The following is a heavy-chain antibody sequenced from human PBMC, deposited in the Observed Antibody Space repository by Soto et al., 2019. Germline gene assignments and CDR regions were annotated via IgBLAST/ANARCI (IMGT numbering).Heavy chain of an antibody. D-gene: IGHD3-22*01. V-gene: IGHV3-53*01. CDR2: IYSGGST. Sequence: EVQLVESGGGLIQPGGSLRLSCAASGFTVSSNYMSWVRQAPGKGLEWVSVIYSGGSTYYADSVKGRFTISRDNSKNTLSLPMNSLRAVDTAVYYCARDRVESGYPEYFQHWGQGTLVTVSS. CDR3: ARDRVESGYPEYFQH. CDR1: GFTVSSNY. J-gene: IGHJ1*01.